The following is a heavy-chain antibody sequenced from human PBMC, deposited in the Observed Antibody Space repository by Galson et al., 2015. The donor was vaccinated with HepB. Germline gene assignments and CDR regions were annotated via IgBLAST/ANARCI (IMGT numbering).Heavy chain of an antibody. CDR3: ARDSVGTD. CDR2: ISSSSSTI. J-gene: IGHJ4*02. Sequence: SLRLSCAASGFTFSSYSMTWVRQAPGKGLEWASYISSSSSTIYYADSVKGRFTISRDNAKNSLYLQMNSLRDDDTAVYYCARDSVGTDWGQGTLVTVSS. V-gene: IGHV3-48*02. D-gene: IGHD6-13*01. CDR1: GFTFSSYS.